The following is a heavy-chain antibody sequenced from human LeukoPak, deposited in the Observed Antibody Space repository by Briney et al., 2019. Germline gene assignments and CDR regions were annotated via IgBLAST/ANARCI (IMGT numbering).Heavy chain of an antibody. Sequence: PGGSLRLSCAASGFTFNIYAMSWVRLAPGKGLQWVASMCGSAGCTFYADSAKGRFTISRDNSKNTLYLQMNSLRAEDTAIYYCARDRPNYHENNGHYYQRDGDHWGQGTLVTVSS. CDR2: MCGSAGCT. J-gene: IGHJ5*02. V-gene: IGHV3-23*01. CDR3: ARDRPNYHENNGHYYQRDGDH. D-gene: IGHD3-10*01. CDR1: GFTFNIYA.